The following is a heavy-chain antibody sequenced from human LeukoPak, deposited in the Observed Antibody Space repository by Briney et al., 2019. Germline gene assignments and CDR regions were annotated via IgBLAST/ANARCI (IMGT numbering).Heavy chain of an antibody. D-gene: IGHD2-15*01. V-gene: IGHV3-21*01. CDR3: ARAGCSGGSCYDS. CDR2: ISSSSSYI. J-gene: IGHJ3*01. Sequence: GRSLRLSCAASGFTFSNYGMNWVRQAPGKGLEWVSSISSSSSYIYYADSVKGRFTISRDNAKNSLYLQMNSLRAEDTAVYYCARAGCSGGSCYDSWGQGTMVTVSS. CDR1: GFTFSNYG.